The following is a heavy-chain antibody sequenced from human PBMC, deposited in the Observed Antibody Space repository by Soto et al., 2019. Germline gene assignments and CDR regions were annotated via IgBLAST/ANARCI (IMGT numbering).Heavy chain of an antibody. CDR3: ASKDILTGVDH. CDR1: GFTFTSYW. J-gene: IGHJ4*02. Sequence: EVQLVESGGDLVQPGGSLRLSCAASGFTFTSYWMHWVRQAPGMGLVWVARINTEGSSTNYADAVKGRSTISRDNAGNTLYLEMNSLRAEDTAGYYCASKDILTGVDHWGQGTLVSVSS. V-gene: IGHV3-74*01. CDR2: INTEGSST. D-gene: IGHD3-9*01.